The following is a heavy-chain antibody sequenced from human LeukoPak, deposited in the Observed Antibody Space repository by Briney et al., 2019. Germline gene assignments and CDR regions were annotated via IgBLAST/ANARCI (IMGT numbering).Heavy chain of an antibody. V-gene: IGHV1-3*03. CDR1: GYTFITYA. Sequence: ASVKVSCKASGYTFITYAMHWVRQAPGQRLEWMGWINVGNDNTKYSQEFQGRVTFTRDTSASTAYMELSSLRSEDMAVYYCARGGGTHYDYWGQGTLATVSS. D-gene: IGHD3-16*01. CDR2: INVGNDNT. CDR3: ARGGGTHYDY. J-gene: IGHJ4*02.